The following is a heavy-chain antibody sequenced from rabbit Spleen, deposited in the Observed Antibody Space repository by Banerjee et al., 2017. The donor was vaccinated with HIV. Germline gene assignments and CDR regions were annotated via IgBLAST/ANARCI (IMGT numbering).Heavy chain of an antibody. J-gene: IGHJ3*01. Sequence: QEQLVESGGGLVQPEGSLTLTCKASGFDFSSNALCWVRQAPGKGPEWIACIANGDGSTYYASWVNGRFTFSKTSSTTVTLQMTSLTAADTATYFCARDGTGGSYFALWGQGTLVTVS. CDR2: IANGDGST. CDR1: GFDFSSNA. V-gene: IGHV1S47*01. CDR3: ARDGTGGSYFAL. D-gene: IGHD8-1*01.